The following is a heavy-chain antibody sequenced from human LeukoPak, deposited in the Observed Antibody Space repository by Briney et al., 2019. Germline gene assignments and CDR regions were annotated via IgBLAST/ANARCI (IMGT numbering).Heavy chain of an antibody. Sequence: QPGGSLRLSCAASGFTFSDYYIDWVRQAPGKGLEWVGRARNKANSYTTEYAASVKGRFTFSRDDSKNSVYLQMNSPKTEDTAVYYCARDGATSHDAFDIWGQGTMVTVSS. D-gene: IGHD5-12*01. V-gene: IGHV3-72*01. CDR3: ARDGATSHDAFDI. CDR1: GFTFSDYY. CDR2: ARNKANSYTT. J-gene: IGHJ3*02.